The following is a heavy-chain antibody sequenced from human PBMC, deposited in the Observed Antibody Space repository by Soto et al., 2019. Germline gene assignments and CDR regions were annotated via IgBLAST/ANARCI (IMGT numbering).Heavy chain of an antibody. D-gene: IGHD5-12*01. CDR1: GFTFSSSW. CDR3: LRGNSGYGNFDY. CDR2: IKGDGSET. V-gene: IGHV3-74*01. J-gene: IGHJ4*02. Sequence: GGSLRLSCAASGFTFSSSWMHWVRQAPGKGLVWISRIKGDGSETNYADSVKGRFTISRDNDKNTLYLQLNSLRAEDTAVYYCLRGNSGYGNFDYWGQGTRVTVSS.